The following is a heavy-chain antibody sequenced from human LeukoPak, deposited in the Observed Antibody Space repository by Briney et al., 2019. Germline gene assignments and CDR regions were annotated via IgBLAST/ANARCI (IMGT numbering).Heavy chain of an antibody. Sequence: ASVKVSCKASGYTFTSYGISWVRQAPGQGLEWMGWISAYNGNTNYAQKLHGRGTMTTDTSTSTAYVGPRSLRSDDTAVYYCARGLFPRGDFDYWGQGTLVTVSS. CDR3: ARGLFPRGDFDY. CDR2: ISAYNGNT. V-gene: IGHV1-18*01. J-gene: IGHJ4*02. CDR1: GYTFTSYG. D-gene: IGHD3-16*01.